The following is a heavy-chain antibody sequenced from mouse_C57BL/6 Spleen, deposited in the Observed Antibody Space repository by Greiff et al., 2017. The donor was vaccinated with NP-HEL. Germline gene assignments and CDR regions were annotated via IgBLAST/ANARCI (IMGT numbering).Heavy chain of an antibody. CDR1: GYAFSSSW. D-gene: IGHD1-1*01. CDR2: IYPGDGDT. Sequence: VKLMESGPELVKPGASVKISCKASGYAFSSSWMNWVKQRPGKGLEWIGRIYPGDGDTNYNGKFKGKATLTADKSSSTAYMQLSSLTSEDSAVYFCASGYYGSSYGWYFDVWGTGTTVTVSS. V-gene: IGHV1-82*01. J-gene: IGHJ1*03. CDR3: ASGYYGSSYGWYFDV.